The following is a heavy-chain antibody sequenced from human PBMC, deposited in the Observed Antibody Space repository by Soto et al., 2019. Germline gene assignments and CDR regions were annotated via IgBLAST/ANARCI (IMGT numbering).Heavy chain of an antibody. CDR2: IYYSGNT. CDR1: GGSIGSGAYY. J-gene: IGHJ6*01. V-gene: IGHV4-31*03. D-gene: IGHD3-16*01. Sequence: QVQLQESGPRLVKPSQTLSPTCTVSGGSIGSGAYYWSWLRQHPGKGLEWIGYIYYSGNTYYNPYLKSRVTISVDTSKNQVSLKLSAVTAADTAVYYFARADMIRTVYYGMDVWGQGTTVTVSS. CDR3: ARADMIRTVYYGMDV.